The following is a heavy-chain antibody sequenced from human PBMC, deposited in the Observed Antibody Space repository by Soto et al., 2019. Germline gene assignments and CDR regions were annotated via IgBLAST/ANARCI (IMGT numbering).Heavy chain of an antibody. V-gene: IGHV1-18*01. J-gene: IGHJ6*02. D-gene: IGHD6-13*01. CDR1: GYSFTNFH. CDR2: IDPSDGIT. CDR3: ARDGAAGNYYYYAMDV. Sequence: ASVKVSCKASGYSFTNFHIHWVRQAPGQGLEWMGWIDPSDGITRDAQRLQGRVTMTTDTSTSTAYMELRSLRSDDTAVYYCARDGAAGNYYYYAMDVWGQGTTVTVSS.